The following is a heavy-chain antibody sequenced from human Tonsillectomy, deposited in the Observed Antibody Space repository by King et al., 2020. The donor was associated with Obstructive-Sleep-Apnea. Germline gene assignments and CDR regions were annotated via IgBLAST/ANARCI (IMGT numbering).Heavy chain of an antibody. D-gene: IGHD2-2*01. Sequence: VQLVESGAEVKKPGASVKVSCKASGYTFTSYSINWVRQAPGQGLEWVGWISVYNGNRNYAQKLQGRVTMTTDTSTSTAYMELRSLTSDDTAVYYCAREVCSTSCYDYYYGMDVWGQGTTVTVPS. CDR2: ISVYNGNR. CDR1: GYTFTSYS. V-gene: IGHV1-18*04. CDR3: AREVCSTSCYDYYYGMDV. J-gene: IGHJ6*02.